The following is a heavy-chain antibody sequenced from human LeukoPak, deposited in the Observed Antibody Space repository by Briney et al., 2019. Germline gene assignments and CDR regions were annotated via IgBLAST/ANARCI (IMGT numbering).Heavy chain of an antibody. CDR3: AKMERDPSGWYGGVDAFDI. J-gene: IGHJ3*02. CDR2: ISYNGSNK. V-gene: IGHV3-30*18. Sequence: PGGSLRLSCAASGFTFSSYGIHWVRQAPGQGLEWVACISYNGSNKYYADSFKGRFTMTSNNSKNTLYLQMNSLRTEDTAVYYCAKMERDPSGWYGGVDAFDIWGQGTMVTVSS. CDR1: GFTFSSYG. D-gene: IGHD6-19*01.